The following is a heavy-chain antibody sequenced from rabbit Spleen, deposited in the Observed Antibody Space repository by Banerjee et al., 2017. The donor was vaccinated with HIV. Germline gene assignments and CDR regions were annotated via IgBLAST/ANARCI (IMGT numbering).Heavy chain of an antibody. CDR3: ARGSAAYGAYVYGLDWLDL. Sequence: QSLEESGGDLVKPGASLTLTCTASGFSFSSSYWICWVRQAPGKGLEWIACIYAGSSGSTYYASWAKGRFTISKTSSTTVTLQMTSLTAGDTATYFCARGSAAYGAYVYGLDWLDLWGPGTLVTVS. D-gene: IGHD2-1*01. J-gene: IGHJ6*01. CDR1: GFSFSSSYW. CDR2: IYAGSSGST. V-gene: IGHV1S40*01.